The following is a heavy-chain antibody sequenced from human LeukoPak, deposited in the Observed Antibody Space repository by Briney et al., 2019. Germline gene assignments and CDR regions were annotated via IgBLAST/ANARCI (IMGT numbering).Heavy chain of an antibody. D-gene: IGHD5-24*01. CDR3: AKDPEDGYSNFDY. J-gene: IGHJ4*02. Sequence: PGGSLRLSCAASGFTLRDYYMTWIRQAPGKGLEWVSCISSSGTYTNYADSVKGRFTISRDNSKNTLYLQMNSLRAEDTAVYYCAKDPEDGYSNFDYWGQGTLVTVSS. CDR1: GFTLRDYY. V-gene: IGHV3-11*05. CDR2: ISSSGTYT.